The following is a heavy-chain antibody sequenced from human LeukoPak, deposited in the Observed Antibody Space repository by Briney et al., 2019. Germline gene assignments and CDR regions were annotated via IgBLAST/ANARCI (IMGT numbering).Heavy chain of an antibody. J-gene: IGHJ3*02. Sequence: SGGSLRLSCAASGFTFSDYYMSWIRQAPGKGLEWVSYTSSSSSHTNYADSVKGRFTISRDNAKNSLYLQMNSLRAEDTAVYYCAKDRGVWAFDIWGQGTMVTVSS. CDR3: AKDRGVWAFDI. V-gene: IGHV3-11*06. D-gene: IGHD3-10*01. CDR2: TSSSSSHT. CDR1: GFTFSDYY.